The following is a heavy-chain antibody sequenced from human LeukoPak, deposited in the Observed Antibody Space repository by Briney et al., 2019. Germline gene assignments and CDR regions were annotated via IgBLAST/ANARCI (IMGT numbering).Heavy chain of an antibody. CDR1: GGSFSGYY. D-gene: IGHD5-18*01. V-gene: IGHV4-34*01. J-gene: IGHJ4*02. CDR2: ISHGGST. CDR3: ARVVEWGRGVNTATTQTFDY. Sequence: PSETLPLTCAVYGGSFSGYYWSWIRQPPGMGLERIGEISHGGSTNYNPSLKSRVTISVDTSKNQFYLKLSSVTAADTAVYYCARVVEWGRGVNTATTQTFDYWGQGTLVIVSS.